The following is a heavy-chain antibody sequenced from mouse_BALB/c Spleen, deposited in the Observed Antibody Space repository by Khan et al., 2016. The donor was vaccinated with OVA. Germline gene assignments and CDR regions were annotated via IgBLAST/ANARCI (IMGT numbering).Heavy chain of an antibody. CDR3: ARTASIKY. Sequence: EVELVESGPGLVKPSQSLSLTCTVTGYSITSGYGWNWIRQFPGNKLEWMGYISYSGSTNYNPSLKSRISITRDTSKNQFFLQLNSVTTEDTATYYCARTASIKYWGQGTTLTVSS. J-gene: IGHJ2*01. D-gene: IGHD1-2*01. CDR1: GYSITSGYG. CDR2: ISYSGST. V-gene: IGHV3-2*02.